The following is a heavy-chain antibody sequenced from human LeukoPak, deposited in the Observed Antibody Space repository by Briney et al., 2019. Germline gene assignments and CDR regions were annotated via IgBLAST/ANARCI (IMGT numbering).Heavy chain of an antibody. D-gene: IGHD6-13*01. J-gene: IGHJ5*02. CDR1: GFTFSSYS. V-gene: IGHV3-21*01. CDR2: ISSSSYI. Sequence: GGSLRLSCAASGFTFSSYSMNWVRQAPGKGLEWVSSISSSSYIYYADSVKGRFTISRDNAKNSLYLQMNSLRAEDTAVYYCARVVGAAALNWFDPWGQGTLVTVSS. CDR3: ARVVGAAALNWFDP.